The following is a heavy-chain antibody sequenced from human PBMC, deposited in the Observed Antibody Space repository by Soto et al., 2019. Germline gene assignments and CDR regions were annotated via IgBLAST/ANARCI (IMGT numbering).Heavy chain of an antibody. Sequence: GGSLRLSCAASGFTFSTYWMSWVRQAPGKGLQWVANIKPDGGEKWYVDSVRGRFTISRDNVKNSLYLQMNNVRAEDTAVYYCARDLGYGLFDYWGQGTLVTVSS. V-gene: IGHV3-7*01. CDR1: GFTFSTYW. J-gene: IGHJ4*02. D-gene: IGHD5-18*01. CDR3: ARDLGYGLFDY. CDR2: IKPDGGEK.